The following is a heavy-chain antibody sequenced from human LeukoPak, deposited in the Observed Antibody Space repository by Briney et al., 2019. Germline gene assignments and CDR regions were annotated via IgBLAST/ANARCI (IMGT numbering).Heavy chain of an antibody. J-gene: IGHJ4*02. CDR1: GFTFSSYS. CDR2: ISSGSGTI. D-gene: IGHD3-10*01. Sequence: GGSLRLSCAASGFTFSSYSMNWVRQAPGKGLEWVSYISSGSGTIYYADSVKGRFTTSRDNAKNSLYLQMNSLRAEDTAVYYCAKEGEGGYFDYWGQGTLVTVSS. CDR3: AKEGEGGYFDY. V-gene: IGHV3-48*01.